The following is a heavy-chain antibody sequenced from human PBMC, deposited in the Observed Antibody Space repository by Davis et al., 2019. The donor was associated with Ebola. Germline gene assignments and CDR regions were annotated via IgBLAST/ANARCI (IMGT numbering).Heavy chain of an antibody. J-gene: IGHJ6*02. V-gene: IGHV3-74*01. D-gene: IGHD4-11*01. Sequence: HTGGSLRLSCAASGFTFSSYWMHWVRQAPGKGLVWVSRINSDGSSTSYADSVKGRLTISRDNAKNTLYLQMNSLRAEDTAVYYCARALTTGATSYYYYGMDVWGQGTTVTVSS. CDR3: ARALTTGATSYYYYGMDV. CDR2: INSDGSST. CDR1: GFTFSSYW.